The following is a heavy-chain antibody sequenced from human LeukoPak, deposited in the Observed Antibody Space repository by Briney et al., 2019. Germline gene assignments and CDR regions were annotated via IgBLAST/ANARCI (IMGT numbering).Heavy chain of an antibody. Sequence: GRSLRLSCEASGLTFSSSPMHWDRQAPGRGLEWVGVISSDGTNKYYAGSVKGRFTLSRDNSKNTLYLQMNSLRADDTAVYYCASAFYGSGSFCDPWGQGTLVTVSS. CDR1: GLTFSSSP. D-gene: IGHD3-10*01. V-gene: IGHV3-30*04. J-gene: IGHJ5*02. CDR3: ASAFYGSGSFCDP. CDR2: ISSDGTNK.